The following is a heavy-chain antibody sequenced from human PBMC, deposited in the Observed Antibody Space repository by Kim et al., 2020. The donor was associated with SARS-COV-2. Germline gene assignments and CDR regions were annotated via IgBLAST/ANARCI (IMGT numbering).Heavy chain of an antibody. CDR2: T. V-gene: IGHV4-39*01. Sequence: TDYNPSLKSRVTISVDTSKNQFSLKLSPGTAADTAVYYCARRPSQNWIDPWGQGTLVTVSS. CDR3: ARRPSQNWIDP. J-gene: IGHJ5*02.